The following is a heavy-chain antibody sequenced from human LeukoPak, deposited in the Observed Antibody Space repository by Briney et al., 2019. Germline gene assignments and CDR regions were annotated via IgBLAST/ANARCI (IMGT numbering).Heavy chain of an antibody. D-gene: IGHD3-10*01. CDR1: GGSISSSSYY. J-gene: IGHJ5*02. V-gene: IGHV4-39*01. CDR3: ARRGFGGLVTNWFDP. CDR2: IYYSGST. Sequence: SETLSLTCTASGGSISSSSYYWGWIRQPPGKGLEWIGSIYYSGSTYYNPSLKSRVTISVDTSKNQFSLKLSSVTAADTAVYYCARRGFGGLVTNWFDPWGQGTLVTVSS.